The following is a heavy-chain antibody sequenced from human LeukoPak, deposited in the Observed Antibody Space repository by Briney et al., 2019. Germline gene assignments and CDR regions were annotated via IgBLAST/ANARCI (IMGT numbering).Heavy chain of an antibody. D-gene: IGHD3-10*01. CDR1: GGTFSSYA. V-gene: IGHV1-69*06. Sequence: GASVKVSCKASGGTFSSYAISWVRQAPGQGLEWMGGIIPIFGTANYAQKFQGRVTITADKSTSTAYMELSSLRSEDTAVYYCARDPARGTMVRGVLGGYWGQGTLVTVSS. CDR3: ARDPARGTMVRGVLGGY. CDR2: IIPIFGTA. J-gene: IGHJ4*02.